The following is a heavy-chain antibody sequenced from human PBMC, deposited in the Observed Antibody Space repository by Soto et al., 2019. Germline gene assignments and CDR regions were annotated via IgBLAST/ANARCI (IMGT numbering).Heavy chain of an antibody. V-gene: IGHV3-74*01. CDR3: ARDLYGYYDSSGYYYVQGMFDY. CDR1: GFTFSSYW. Sequence: GGSLRLSRAASGFTFSSYWMHWVRQAPGKGLVWVSRINSDGSSTSYADSVKGRFTISRDNAKNTLYLQMNSLRAEDTAVYYCARDLYGYYDSSGYYYVQGMFDYWGQGTLVTVSS. CDR2: INSDGSST. D-gene: IGHD3-22*01. J-gene: IGHJ4*02.